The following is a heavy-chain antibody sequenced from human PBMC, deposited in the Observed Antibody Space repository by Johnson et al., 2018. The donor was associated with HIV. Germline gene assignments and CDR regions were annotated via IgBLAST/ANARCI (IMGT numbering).Heavy chain of an antibody. CDR2: ISSSGSTI. Sequence: QVQLVESGGGLVKPGGSLRLSCAASGFTFRDYYMSWIRQAPGKGLEWVSYISSSGSTIYYADSVKGRFTISRDNAKNSLYLQMNSLRAEETAVYICAGLSGSGSYSGASAFDIWGQGTMVTVSS. CDR3: AGLSGSGSYSGASAFDI. J-gene: IGHJ3*02. CDR1: GFTFRDYY. D-gene: IGHD1-26*01. V-gene: IGHV3-11*04.